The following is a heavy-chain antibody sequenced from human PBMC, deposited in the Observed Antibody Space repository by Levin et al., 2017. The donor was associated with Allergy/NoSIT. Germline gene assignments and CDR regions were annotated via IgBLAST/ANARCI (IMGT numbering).Heavy chain of an antibody. CDR3: ARGRVAGGRYYYYYYGMDV. J-gene: IGHJ6*02. Sequence: ASETLSLTCAVYGGSFSGYYWSWIRQPPGKGLEWIGEINHSGSTNYNPSLKSRVTISVDTSKNQFSLKLSSVTAADTAVYYCARGRVAGGRYYYYYYGMDVWGQGTTVTVSS. CDR1: GGSFSGYY. V-gene: IGHV4-34*01. D-gene: IGHD6-19*01. CDR2: INHSGST.